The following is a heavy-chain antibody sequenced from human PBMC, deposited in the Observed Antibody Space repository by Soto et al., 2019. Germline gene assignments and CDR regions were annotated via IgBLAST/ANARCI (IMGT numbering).Heavy chain of an antibody. CDR2: ISGSGGST. D-gene: IGHD6-19*01. CDR3: AKDRGSGWYSDFDY. CDR1: GFTFSSYV. J-gene: IGHJ4*02. Sequence: VGSLRLSCAVSGFTFSSYVMSWVRQAPGKGLEWVSAISGSGGSTYYADSVKGRFTITRDNSKNTLYLQMNSLSAEDTAVYYCAKDRGSGWYSDFDYWGPGTLVTVSS. V-gene: IGHV3-23*01.